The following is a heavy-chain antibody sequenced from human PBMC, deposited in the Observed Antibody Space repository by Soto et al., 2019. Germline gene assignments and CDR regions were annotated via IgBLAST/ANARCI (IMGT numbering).Heavy chain of an antibody. V-gene: IGHV1-69*02. CDR1: GDTFSSYT. CDR3: ARRRYCGGDCYTQYYYGMDV. D-gene: IGHD2-21*02. CDR2: IIPVLGVT. Sequence: QVQLVQSGPEVKKPGSSVRISCRSGGDTFSSYTVSWVRQTPGQGLEWMGRIIPVLGVTNYSRKFKGRMTITADKTKTTAHMELSSLKSEDTARYYCARRRYCGGDCYTQYYYGMDVWGQGTSVIVSS. J-gene: IGHJ6*02.